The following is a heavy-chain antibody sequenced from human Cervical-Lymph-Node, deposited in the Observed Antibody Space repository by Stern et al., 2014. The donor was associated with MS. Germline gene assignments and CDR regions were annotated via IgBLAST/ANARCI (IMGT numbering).Heavy chain of an antibody. CDR2: IRNSSSYM. Sequence: EVQLVESGGGLVKPGGSLRLSCAASGFTFSSYSMNWVRQAPGKGLEWVASIRNSSSYMYYADSVKGRFTISRDNSQNSLYLQMNSLRAEDTAVYYCARGLWSLTYFDYWGQGTLVTVSS. D-gene: IGHD4/OR15-4a*01. J-gene: IGHJ4*02. V-gene: IGHV3-21*01. CDR3: ARGLWSLTYFDY. CDR1: GFTFSSYS.